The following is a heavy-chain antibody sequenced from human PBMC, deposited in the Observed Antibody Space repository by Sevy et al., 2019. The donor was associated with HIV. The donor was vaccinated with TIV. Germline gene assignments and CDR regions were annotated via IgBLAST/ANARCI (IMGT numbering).Heavy chain of an antibody. CDR1: GGSISSYY. V-gene: IGHV4-59*01. CDR2: IYYSGST. J-gene: IGHJ4*02. Sequence: SETLSLTCTVSGGSISSYYWSWIRQPPGKGLEWIGYIYYSGSTNYNPSLKSRGTISVDTSKNQFALKLSSVTAADTAVYYWAREGGGDSGYDSGGYFDYWGQGTLVTVSS. D-gene: IGHD5-12*01. CDR3: AREGGGDSGYDSGGYFDY.